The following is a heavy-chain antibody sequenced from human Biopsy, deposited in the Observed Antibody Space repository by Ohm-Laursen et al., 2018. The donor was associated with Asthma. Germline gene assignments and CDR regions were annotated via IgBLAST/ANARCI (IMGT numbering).Heavy chain of an antibody. CDR1: GFTFRSYA. J-gene: IGHJ4*02. CDR2: GGSYYDGGLK. CDR3: ARDVMEWYLPAFDF. V-gene: IGHV3-30-3*01. Sequence: SLRLSCAASGFTFRSYAMHWARQAPGKGLEWVAVGGSYYDGGLKYYADSVNGRFTVSRDDSKNTLYLQMNSLRPDDTAVYYCARDVMEWYLPAFDFWGQGTLVTVPS. D-gene: IGHD3-3*01.